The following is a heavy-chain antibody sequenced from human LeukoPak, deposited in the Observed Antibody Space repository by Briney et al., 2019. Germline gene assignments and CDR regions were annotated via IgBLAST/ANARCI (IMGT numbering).Heavy chain of an antibody. Sequence: PSETLSLTCAVYGGSFSGYYWSWIRQPPGKGLEWIGEINHSGRTNYNPSLKSRVTISVDTSKNQFSLKLGSVTAADTAVYYCARGKWFDPWGQGTLVTVSS. CDR1: GGSFSGYY. J-gene: IGHJ5*02. V-gene: IGHV4-34*01. CDR2: INHSGRT. CDR3: ARGKWFDP.